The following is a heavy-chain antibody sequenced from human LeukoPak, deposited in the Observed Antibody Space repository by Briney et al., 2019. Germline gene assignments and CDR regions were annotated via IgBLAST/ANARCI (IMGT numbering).Heavy chain of an antibody. V-gene: IGHV1-69*13. J-gene: IGHJ4*02. CDR1: GGTFSSYP. D-gene: IGHD4-23*01. CDR2: ITPIFGAA. CDR3: ARNSRVASTSGLNY. Sequence: SVKVSCKASGGTFSSYPLTWVRQAPGQGLEWMGEITPIFGAANYAQTFQGRVTITADESTSTVFMELSSLRSDDTAFYYCARNSRVASTSGLNYWGQGTLVTVSS.